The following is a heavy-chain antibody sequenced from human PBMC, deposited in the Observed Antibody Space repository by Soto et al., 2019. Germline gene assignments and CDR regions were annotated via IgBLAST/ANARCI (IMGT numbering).Heavy chain of an antibody. CDR2: IWYDGSNK. D-gene: IGHD2-21*01. V-gene: IGHV3-33*01. CDR3: ARDRGDSHYYGMDV. CDR1: GFSFSSYG. J-gene: IGHJ6*02. Sequence: GGSLRLSCAASGFSFSSYGMHWVRQAPGKGLEWVAVIWYDGSNKYYADSVKGRFTISRDNSKNTLYLQMNSLRAEDTAVYYCARDRGDSHYYGMDVWGQGPTVTVSS.